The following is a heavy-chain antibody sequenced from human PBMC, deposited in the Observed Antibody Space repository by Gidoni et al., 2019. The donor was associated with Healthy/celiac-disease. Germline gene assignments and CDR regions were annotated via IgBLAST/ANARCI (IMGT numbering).Heavy chain of an antibody. V-gene: IGHV3-13*01. CDR2: IGTAGDT. Sequence: EVQLVESGGGLVQPGGSLRLSCAASGFTFSSYDMHWVRQATGKGLEWVSAIGTAGDTYYPGSVKGRFTISRENAKNSLYLQMNSLRAGDTAVYYCARAMVRGTLAPGDAFDIWGQGTMVTVSS. CDR3: ARAMVRGTLAPGDAFDI. CDR1: GFTFSSYD. J-gene: IGHJ3*02. D-gene: IGHD3-10*01.